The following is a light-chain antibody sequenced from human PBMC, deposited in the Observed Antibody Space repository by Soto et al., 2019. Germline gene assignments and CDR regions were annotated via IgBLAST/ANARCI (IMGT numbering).Light chain of an antibody. Sequence: DLQMTQSPSSLSASVGDRVILTCRASQTIRTFLNWCQQKQGKAPKLLIYAASALHSGVPSRFSGSGSGTDFTLAISNLQPEDFATYHCQQTYATLPTFGHGTKVEI. CDR1: QTIRTF. CDR2: AAS. V-gene: IGKV1-39*01. J-gene: IGKJ1*01. CDR3: QQTYATLPT.